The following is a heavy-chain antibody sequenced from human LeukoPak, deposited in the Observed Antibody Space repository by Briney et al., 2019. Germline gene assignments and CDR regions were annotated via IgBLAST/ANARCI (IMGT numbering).Heavy chain of an antibody. Sequence: SETLSLTCTVSGGSLSSSSYYWGWARHPPGRWLEWIGSIYYCASTYYGPSLKSRVTISVDTSKNQFSLKLSSVTAADTAVYYCAGLNSGADYWGQGTLVTVSS. CDR3: AGLNSGADY. J-gene: IGHJ4*02. V-gene: IGHV4-39*07. CDR2: IYYCAST. D-gene: IGHD1-26*01. CDR1: GGSLSSSSYY.